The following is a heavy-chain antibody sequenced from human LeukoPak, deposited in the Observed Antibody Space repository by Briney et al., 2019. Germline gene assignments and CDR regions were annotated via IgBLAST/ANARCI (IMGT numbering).Heavy chain of an antibody. CDR2: IYYSGST. CDR3: VRANDYGRPRGYCYLDL. V-gene: IGHV4-39*07. J-gene: IGHJ2*01. D-gene: IGHD4-17*01. Sequence: SETLSLTCTVSGRSINSSSYSGGWVRQPPGKVLVRNGRIYYSGSTYYNPSLKRRVTISVATSKNQFSMKLSSVNAADSAVYYCVRANDYGRPRGYCYLDLWARGTLVTVSS. CDR1: GRSINSSSYS.